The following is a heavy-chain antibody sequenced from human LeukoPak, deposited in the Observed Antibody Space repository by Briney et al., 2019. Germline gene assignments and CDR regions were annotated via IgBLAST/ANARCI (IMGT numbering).Heavy chain of an antibody. Sequence: GSLRLSCAASGFTFSTYAMHWVRQAPGKGLEYISSISSDGGSTYYADSVKGRFIISRDNSKNTLYLQMGRLRAEDMAVYYCARSNNIVGATYFDYWGQGTLVTVSS. D-gene: IGHD1-26*01. CDR2: ISSDGGST. CDR1: GFTFSTYA. J-gene: IGHJ4*02. V-gene: IGHV3-64*02. CDR3: ARSNNIVGATYFDY.